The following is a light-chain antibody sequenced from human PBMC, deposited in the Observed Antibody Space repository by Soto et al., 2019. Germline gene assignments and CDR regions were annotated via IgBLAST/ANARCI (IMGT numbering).Light chain of an antibody. V-gene: IGLV1-44*01. CDR2: STS. J-gene: IGLJ1*01. CDR1: SSNIGSNT. CDR3: AAWDDRLDVYV. Sequence: QSVLTQPPSASGTPGQRVAISCSGSSSNIGSNTVTWYQQLPGTAPKLLIYSTSQRSSGVPGRFSGSKSGASASLSISGLQSEDEADYYCAAWDDRLDVYVFGTGTKVTV.